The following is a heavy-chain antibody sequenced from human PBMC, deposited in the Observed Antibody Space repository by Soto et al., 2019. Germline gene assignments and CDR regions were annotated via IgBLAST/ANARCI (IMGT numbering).Heavy chain of an antibody. CDR2: MSYDGSNK. V-gene: IGHV3-30*03. CDR1: GFTFSSYG. Sequence: QVQLVESGGGVVQPGGSLRLSCAASGFTFSSYGMHWVRQAPGKGLEWVAVMSYDGSNKYYADSVKGRFTISRDNSKNTLYMQMNSLRAVDTAVYYCATPQGGWYPPFDYWGQGTLVTVSS. D-gene: IGHD6-19*01. CDR3: ATPQGGWYPPFDY. J-gene: IGHJ4*02.